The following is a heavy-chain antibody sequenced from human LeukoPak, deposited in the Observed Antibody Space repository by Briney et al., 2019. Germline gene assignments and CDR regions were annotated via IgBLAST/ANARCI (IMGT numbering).Heavy chain of an antibody. D-gene: IGHD2-2*01. J-gene: IGHJ4*02. V-gene: IGHV7-4-1*02. Sequence: ASVKVSCKASGYTFTSYAMNWVRQAPGQGLEWMGWINTNTGNPTYVQGFTGRFVFSLDTFVSTAYLQISSLKAEDTAVYYCARGPGCSSTSCYEDYWGQGTLVTVSS. CDR2: INTNTGNP. CDR1: GYTFTSYA. CDR3: ARGPGCSSTSCYEDY.